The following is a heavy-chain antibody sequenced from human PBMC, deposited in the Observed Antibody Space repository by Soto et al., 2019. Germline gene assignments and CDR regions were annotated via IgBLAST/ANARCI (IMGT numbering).Heavy chain of an antibody. CDR2: INPNSGDT. V-gene: IGHV1-2*02. CDR3: ARARTNYYNTSDYDF. CDR1: GYTFIGYY. Sequence: RASVKVSCKASGYTFIGYYMHWVRQAPGQGLEWMGWINPNSGDTNYAQKFQGRATMTRDTSISTAYTELSRLRFDDTAVYYCARARTNYYNTSDYDFWGQGTLVTVSS. J-gene: IGHJ4*02. D-gene: IGHD3-22*01.